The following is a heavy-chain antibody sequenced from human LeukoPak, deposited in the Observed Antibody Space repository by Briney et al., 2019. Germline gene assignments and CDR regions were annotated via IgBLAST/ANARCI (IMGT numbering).Heavy chain of an antibody. J-gene: IGHJ4*02. D-gene: IGHD3-10*01. Sequence: SETLSLTCTVSGGSISSGGYYWSWIRQHPGKGLEWIGYIYYSASTYYNPSLKSRVTISVDTSKNQFSLKLSSVTAADTAVYYCARVGGITMVDYWGQGTLVTVSS. CDR1: GGSISSGGYY. CDR2: IYYSAST. V-gene: IGHV4-31*03. CDR3: ARVGGITMVDY.